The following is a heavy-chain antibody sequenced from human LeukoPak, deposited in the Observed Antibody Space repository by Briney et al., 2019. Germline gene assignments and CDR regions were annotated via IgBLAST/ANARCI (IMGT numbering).Heavy chain of an antibody. CDR3: ARNYYDRSGYYHP. Sequence: SETLSLICTVSGGSISDNYWGWIRQPAGKGLELIGRMHTGGATNYSPSLKSRVAMSIDTSKDQFSLSLTSVTAADAAVYYCARNYYDRSGYYHPWGQGTLVTVSS. V-gene: IGHV4-4*07. D-gene: IGHD3-22*01. CDR1: GGSISDNY. J-gene: IGHJ5*02. CDR2: MHTGGAT.